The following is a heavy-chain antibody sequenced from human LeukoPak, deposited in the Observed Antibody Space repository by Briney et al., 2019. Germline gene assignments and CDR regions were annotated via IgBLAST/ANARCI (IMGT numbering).Heavy chain of an antibody. CDR2: INHSGST. V-gene: IGHV4-34*01. Sequence: SETLSLTCAVYGGSFSGYYWSWIRQPPGKGLEWIGEINHSGSTNYNPSLKSRVTISVDTSKNQFSLKLSSVTAADTAVYYCARLKTYYYDSSAYRWFDPWGQGTLVTVSS. J-gene: IGHJ5*02. CDR3: ARLKTYYYDSSAYRWFDP. D-gene: IGHD3-22*01. CDR1: GGSFSGYY.